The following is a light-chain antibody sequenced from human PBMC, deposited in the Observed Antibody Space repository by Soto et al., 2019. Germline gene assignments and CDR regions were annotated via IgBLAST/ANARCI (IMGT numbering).Light chain of an antibody. Sequence: QSALTQPASVSGSPGQSITISCIGTSSDVGGYNYVSWYQQHPGKAPKLMIYEVSNRPSGVSNRFSGSKSGNTASLTISGLQAEDEADYYCSSYTSSTSYVFGTGTKPPS. V-gene: IGLV2-14*01. J-gene: IGLJ1*01. CDR2: EVS. CDR3: SSYTSSTSYV. CDR1: SSDVGGYNY.